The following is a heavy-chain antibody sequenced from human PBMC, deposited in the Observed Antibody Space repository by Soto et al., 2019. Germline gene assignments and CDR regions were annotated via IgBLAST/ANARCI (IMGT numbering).Heavy chain of an antibody. Sequence: PGGSLRLSCAASGFTFSSYAMSWVRQAPGKGLEWVSAISGSGGSTYYADSVKGRFTISRDNSKNTLYLQMNSLRAEDTAVYYCAKDTGHGLRFLEWGQHGMDVWGQGTTVTVSS. CDR2: ISGSGGST. V-gene: IGHV3-23*01. CDR3: AKDTGHGLRFLEWGQHGMDV. D-gene: IGHD3-3*01. CDR1: GFTFSSYA. J-gene: IGHJ6*02.